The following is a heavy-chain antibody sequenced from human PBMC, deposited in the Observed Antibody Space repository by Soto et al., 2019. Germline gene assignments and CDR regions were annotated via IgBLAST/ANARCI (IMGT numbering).Heavy chain of an antibody. J-gene: IGHJ4*02. CDR2: IKSKTDGGTT. CDR3: TTDITMMVVVTPLDY. D-gene: IGHD3-22*01. CDR1: GFTFSNAW. V-gene: IGHV3-15*07. Sequence: GGSLRLSCAASGFTFSNAWMNWVRQAPGKGLEWVGRIKSKTDGGTTDYAAPVKGRFTISRDDSKNTLYLQMNSLKTEDTAVYYCTTDITMMVVVTPLDYWGQGTLVTVSS.